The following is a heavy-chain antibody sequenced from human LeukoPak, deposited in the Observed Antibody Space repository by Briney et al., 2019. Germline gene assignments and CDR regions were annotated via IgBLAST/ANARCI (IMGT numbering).Heavy chain of an antibody. CDR2: ISAYNGNT. CDR1: GYTFTSYG. Sequence: ASVKDSCKASGYTFTSYGISWVRQAPGQGLEWMGWISAYNGNTNYAQKLQGRVTMTTDTSTSTAYMELRSLRSDDTAVYYCARSLDYGGNYDAFDIWGQGTMVTVSS. V-gene: IGHV1-18*01. CDR3: ARSLDYGGNYDAFDI. J-gene: IGHJ3*02. D-gene: IGHD4-23*01.